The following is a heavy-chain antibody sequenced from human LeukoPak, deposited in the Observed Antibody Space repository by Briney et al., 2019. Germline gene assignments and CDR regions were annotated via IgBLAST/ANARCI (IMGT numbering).Heavy chain of an antibody. Sequence: GGSLRLSCAASGFTFSNAWMSWVRQAPGKGLEWVGRIKRKTEGGTTEYAASVKGRFTISRDDSENTVYLQMSSLKTEDTAMYYCATDLLDYWGQGTLVTVSS. V-gene: IGHV3-15*01. J-gene: IGHJ4*02. CDR1: GFTFSNAW. CDR2: IKRKTEGGTT. CDR3: ATDLLDY.